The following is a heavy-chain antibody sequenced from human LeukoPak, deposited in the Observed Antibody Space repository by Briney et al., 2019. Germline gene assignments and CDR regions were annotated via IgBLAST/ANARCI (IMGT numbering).Heavy chain of an antibody. D-gene: IGHD3-10*01. CDR3: AERGTVIRGLLIIGFHKEAYYFHS. J-gene: IGHJ4*02. V-gene: IGHV3-23*01. CDR1: GITLSNYA. Sequence: GGSLRLSCVVSGITLSNYAMSWVRQAPGKGLEWVSGISGSAGGTNYADSVKGRFTISRDNSMNTMYLQMNSMRAEDTAVYFCAERGTVIRGLLIIGFHKEAYYFHSWGQGILVTVSS. CDR2: ISGSAGGT.